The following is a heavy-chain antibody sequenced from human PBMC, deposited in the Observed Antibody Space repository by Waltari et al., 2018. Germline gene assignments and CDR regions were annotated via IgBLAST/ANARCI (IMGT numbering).Heavy chain of an antibody. CDR3: ARDVGALGSGWAH. V-gene: IGHV1-69*05. Sequence: QVQLVQSGAEVTKPGSSVTVPCKASGGTFSSYAISWVRQAPGQGLEWMGGIIPSFGTANYAQKDQGRVTITTDESTSTAYMELSSLRSEDTAVYYCARDVGALGSGWAHWGQGTLVTVSS. CDR1: GGTFSSYA. D-gene: IGHD6-25*01. J-gene: IGHJ4*02. CDR2: IIPSFGTA.